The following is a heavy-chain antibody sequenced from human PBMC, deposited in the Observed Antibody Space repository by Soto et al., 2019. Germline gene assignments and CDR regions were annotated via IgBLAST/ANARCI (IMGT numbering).Heavy chain of an antibody. Sequence: GASVKVSCKASGYSFTSYGINWVRQAPGQGLEWMGWISAKHGNTHYAQKLQGRVTMTTDTSTSTAYMELNSLRVDDTAVYFCARGPGWEPGLSTFYAMGVWGQGTTVTVSS. CDR3: ARGPGWEPGLSTFYAMGV. CDR1: GYSFTSYG. J-gene: IGHJ6*02. CDR2: ISAKHGNT. D-gene: IGHD1-26*01. V-gene: IGHV1-18*01.